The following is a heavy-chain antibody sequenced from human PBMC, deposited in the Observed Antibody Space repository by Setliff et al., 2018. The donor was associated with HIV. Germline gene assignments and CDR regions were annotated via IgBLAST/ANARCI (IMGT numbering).Heavy chain of an antibody. V-gene: IGHV1-69*02. D-gene: IGHD3-3*01. J-gene: IGHJ6*03. CDR3: VRGVQSPPHYSYYYMDV. CDR1: RSTFNSHT. CDR2: IIPILGVA. Sequence: VKVSCKASRSTFNSHTINWVRQAPGQGLDWMGRIIPILGVANYAQRFQGKVTITADKSTSTAYMELTSLRFDDTAMYYCVRGVQSPPHYSYYYMDVWGEVTMVTVSS.